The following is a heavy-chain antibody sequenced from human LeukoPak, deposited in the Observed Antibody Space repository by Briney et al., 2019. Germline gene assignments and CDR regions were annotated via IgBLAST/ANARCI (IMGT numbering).Heavy chain of an antibody. V-gene: IGHV1-2*06. J-gene: IGHJ4*02. Sequence: GASVKVSCKVSGYTLTELSMHWVRQAPGQGLEWMGRINSNSGDTIYAQKFQGGVTMTRDTSISTAYMELSSLKSDDTAIYYCARDVPMGGGYSAYDRGDHWGQGTLVTVSS. D-gene: IGHD5-12*01. CDR1: GYTLTELS. CDR3: ARDVPMGGGYSAYDRGDH. CDR2: INSNSGDT.